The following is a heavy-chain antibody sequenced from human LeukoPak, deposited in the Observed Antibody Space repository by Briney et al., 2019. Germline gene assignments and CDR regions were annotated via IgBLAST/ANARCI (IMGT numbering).Heavy chain of an antibody. J-gene: IGHJ4*02. CDR2: ISPSGGST. Sequence: ASVKVSCKAFGYTFTSNYMHWVRQAPGQGPEWMGVISPSGGSTTYAQKFQGRVTMTRNTSISTAYMELSSLRSEDTAVYYCASVPEDYYGSGSYLNDWGQGTLVTVSS. CDR3: ASVPEDYYGSGSYLND. V-gene: IGHV1-46*01. D-gene: IGHD3-10*01. CDR1: GYTFTSNY.